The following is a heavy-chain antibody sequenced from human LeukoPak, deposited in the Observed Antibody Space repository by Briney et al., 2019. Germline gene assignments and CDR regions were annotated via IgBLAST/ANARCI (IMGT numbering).Heavy chain of an antibody. V-gene: IGHV4-34*01. CDR3: ARGATISETGYFDF. J-gene: IGHJ4*03. CDR1: GGSFSRYY. D-gene: IGHD5-24*01. Sequence: SETLSLTCAVYGGSFSRYYWSWIRQSPGKGLEWIAEIDHRGDTNYNPSVKSRVTISVDTSKNQFSLKVRSVSAGDTAVYYCARGATISETGYFDFWGQGTPVTVSS. CDR2: IDHRGDT.